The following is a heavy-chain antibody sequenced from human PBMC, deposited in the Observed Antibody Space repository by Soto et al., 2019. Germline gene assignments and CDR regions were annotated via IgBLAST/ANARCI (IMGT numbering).Heavy chain of an antibody. J-gene: IGHJ4*02. CDR3: AHSAIYTSPWFYFGQ. CDR1: GFALTTSGVG. V-gene: IGHV2-5*01. CDR2: IYFNDVK. Sequence: SGPTRVNPTHALTLTCTVSGFALTTSGVGFGWIRQPPGNALEWLSLIYFNDVKPYSPSLKSRLTITKDTSNHPVVLPVTHMDPVDTAQYSCAHSAIYTSPWFYFGQWGQGTLVTVSS. D-gene: IGHD6-13*01.